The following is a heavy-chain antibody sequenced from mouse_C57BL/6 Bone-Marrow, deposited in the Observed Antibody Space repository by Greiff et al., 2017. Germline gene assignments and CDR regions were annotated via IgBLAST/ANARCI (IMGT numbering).Heavy chain of an antibody. V-gene: IGHV1-55*01. D-gene: IGHD4-1*01. J-gene: IGHJ2*01. Sequence: QVQLKQPGAELVKPGASVKMSCKASGYTFTSYWITWVKQRPGQGLEWIGDIYPGSGSTNYNEKFKSKATLTVDKSSSTAYMQLSSLTSEDSEVYYCAREGGTGYFDYWGQGTTLTVSS. CDR3: AREGGTGYFDY. CDR2: IYPGSGST. CDR1: GYTFTSYW.